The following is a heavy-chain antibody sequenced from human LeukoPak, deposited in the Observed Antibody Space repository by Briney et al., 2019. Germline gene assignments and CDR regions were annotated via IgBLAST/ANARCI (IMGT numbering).Heavy chain of an antibody. J-gene: IGHJ5*02. D-gene: IGHD2-15*01. Sequence: TPSETLSLTCTVSGGSISSYYCSWIRQPPGKGLEWIGYIYYSGSTNYNPSLKSRVTISVDTSKNQFSLKLSSVTAADTAVYYCASGPLGYCSGGRCSGWFDPWGQGTLVTVSS. CDR1: GGSISSYY. CDR3: ASGPLGYCSGGRCSGWFDP. V-gene: IGHV4-59*01. CDR2: IYYSGST.